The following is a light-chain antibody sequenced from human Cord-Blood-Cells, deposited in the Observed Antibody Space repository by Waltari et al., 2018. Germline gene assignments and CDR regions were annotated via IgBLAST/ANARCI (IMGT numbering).Light chain of an antibody. J-gene: IGLJ2*01. CDR2: EGS. V-gene: IGLV2-23*01. CDR1: SSDVGSYNT. Sequence: QSALTQPASVSGSPGQSITISCTGTSSDVGSYNTVSWYQQHPGKAPKLMIYEGSKRPSGVSNRFSGSKSGNTASLTISGLQAEDEADYYCCSYAGSVVFGGGTKLTVL. CDR3: CSYAGSVV.